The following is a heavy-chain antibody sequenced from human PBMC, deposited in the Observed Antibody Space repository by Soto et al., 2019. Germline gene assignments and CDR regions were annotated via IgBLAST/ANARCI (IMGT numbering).Heavy chain of an antibody. D-gene: IGHD6-13*01. CDR1: GGSMRNYF. Sequence: QVQLQESGPGLVKSSETLSLTCTVSGGSMRNYFWTWIRQPPGKGLEWIGYIHYSGTTSFFPSYNPSLRSRVTISEDTSKSQFSRKLLSVTTADTAVYFCAAGEASSRNLAPYYLVFWGQGTLVTVSS. CDR2: IHYSGTT. J-gene: IGHJ4*02. V-gene: IGHV4-59*01. CDR3: AAGEASSRNLAPYYLVF.